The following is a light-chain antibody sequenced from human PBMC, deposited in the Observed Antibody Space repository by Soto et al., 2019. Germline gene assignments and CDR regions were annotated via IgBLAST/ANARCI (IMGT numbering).Light chain of an antibody. CDR3: QQTDSTPQT. Sequence: DIKMTQSPSSLSASVGDRVTISCRASQSIRNYVSWYQQKPGTAPKLLIRAASTLQSGVPSRFSGSGSGTDFTLTISSLHIEYFATYFCQQTDSTPQTFGQGTNVEI. CDR2: AAS. V-gene: IGKV1-39*01. CDR1: QSIRNY. J-gene: IGKJ1*01.